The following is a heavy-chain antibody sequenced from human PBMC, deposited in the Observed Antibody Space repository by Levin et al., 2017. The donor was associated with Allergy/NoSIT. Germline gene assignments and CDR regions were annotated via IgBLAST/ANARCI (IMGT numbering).Heavy chain of an antibody. Sequence: SETLSLTCTVSGGSISSYYWSWIRQPAGKGLEWIGRIYTSGSTNYNPSLKSRVTMSVDTSKNQFSLKLSSVTAADTAVYYCARDYCSSTSCYGASYYYDSSGYSDDAFDIWGQGTMVTVSS. CDR3: ARDYCSSTSCYGASYYYDSSGYSDDAFDI. J-gene: IGHJ3*02. V-gene: IGHV4-4*07. CDR2: IYTSGST. D-gene: IGHD3-22*01. CDR1: GGSISSYY.